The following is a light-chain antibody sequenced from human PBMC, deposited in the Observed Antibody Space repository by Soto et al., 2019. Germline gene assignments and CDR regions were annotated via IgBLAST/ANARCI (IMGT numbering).Light chain of an antibody. V-gene: IGLV2-14*01. CDR1: SSDFAVYNN. J-gene: IGLJ1*01. CDR2: EVN. Sequence: QSVLTQPASVSGSPGQSITISCTGTSSDFAVYNNVSWYHLHPCKAPKLMIYEVNIRTSENSNRLSVSRSSNTASLTISGLQAENKADYYTSSHNTIGTLQVFGPGTKATVL. CDR3: SSHNTIGTLQV.